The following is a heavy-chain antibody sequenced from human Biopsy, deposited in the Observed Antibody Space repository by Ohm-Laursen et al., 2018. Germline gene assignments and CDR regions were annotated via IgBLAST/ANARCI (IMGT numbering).Heavy chain of an antibody. CDR3: ARGMRSSGWPYFDP. Sequence: SETLSLTCTVSGDSVSSGSFYWTWIRQPPGQGLEYIGYIYDRGSTANYNPSLESRVTMSVGMPKNQFSLKLSSVTAADTAIYYWARGMRSSGWPYFDPWGQGTLVTVSS. J-gene: IGHJ4*02. CDR2: IYDRGSTA. CDR1: GDSVSSGSFY. D-gene: IGHD6-19*01. V-gene: IGHV4-61*01.